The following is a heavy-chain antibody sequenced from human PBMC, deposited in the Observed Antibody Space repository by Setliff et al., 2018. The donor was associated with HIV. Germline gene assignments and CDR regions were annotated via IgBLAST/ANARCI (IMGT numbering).Heavy chain of an antibody. CDR1: GGTFSNYA. CDR2: IIPIFRTT. D-gene: IGHD3-3*01. J-gene: IGHJ4*02. V-gene: IGHV1-69*06. Sequence: VKVSCKASGGTFSNYAISWVRQAPGQGLEWMARIIPIFRTTKYAQGFQSRVTITADRSTSTVHMELRSLRSEDTAVYYCARELKGVYDSWSSSDPPYYFDNWGQGTLVTVPQ. CDR3: ARELKGVYDSWSSSDPPYYFDN.